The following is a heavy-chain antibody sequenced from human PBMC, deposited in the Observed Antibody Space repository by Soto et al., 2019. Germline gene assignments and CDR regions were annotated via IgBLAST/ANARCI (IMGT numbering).Heavy chain of an antibody. CDR3: ARAPVVAATRWFDP. V-gene: IGHV3-11*06. J-gene: IGHJ5*02. D-gene: IGHD2-15*01. Sequence: QVQLVESGGGLVKPGGSLRLSCAASGFTFSDYYMSWIRQAPGKGLEWVSYISSSSSYTNYADSVKGRFTISRDNAKNSLYLQMTSLRAEDTAVYYCARAPVVAATRWFDPWGQGTLVTVSS. CDR2: ISSSSSYT. CDR1: GFTFSDYY.